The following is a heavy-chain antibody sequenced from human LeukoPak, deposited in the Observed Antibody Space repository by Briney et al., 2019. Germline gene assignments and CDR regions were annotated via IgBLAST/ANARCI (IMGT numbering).Heavy chain of an antibody. J-gene: IGHJ4*02. D-gene: IGHD3-22*01. CDR2: IWYDGSKK. CDR3: AKGLYYYDSSGYLTFDY. CDR1: GFTFSSYG. V-gene: IGHV3-33*06. Sequence: GGSLRLSCTASGFTFSSYGIHWVRQAPGKGLEWVAVIWYDGSKKYYADSVKGRFTISRDNSKNTLYLQMNSLRAEDTAVYYCAKGLYYYDSSGYLTFDYWGQGTLVTVSS.